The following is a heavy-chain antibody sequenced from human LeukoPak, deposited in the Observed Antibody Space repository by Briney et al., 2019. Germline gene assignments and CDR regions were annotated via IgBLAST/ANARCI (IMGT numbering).Heavy chain of an antibody. V-gene: IGHV4-59*08. CDR1: GDFISCYY. CDR2: IHYSGST. D-gene: IGHD3-22*01. CDR3: ASHTYYSDSSGYSNWFFDL. Sequence: PSETLSLTCTVSGDFISCYYWSLIRHPPGKGLDWIAYIHYSGSTNYSPSLRSRVTISVDTSKNQFSLELSSVTAADPAVYYCASHTYYSDSSGYSNWFFDLWGRGTLVTVSS. J-gene: IGHJ2*01.